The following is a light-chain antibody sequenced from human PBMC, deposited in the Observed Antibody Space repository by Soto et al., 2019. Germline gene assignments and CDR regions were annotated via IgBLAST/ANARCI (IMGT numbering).Light chain of an antibody. J-gene: IGKJ1*01. CDR2: SAS. CDR1: QSVSSSY. V-gene: IGKV3-20*01. Sequence: EIVLTQSPCTLSLSPGERSSLSCISSQSVSSSYLAWYQQKPGQAPRFLIYSASSRATGIPDRFSGSGSGTDFTLTISRLEPEDFAVYYCQQYGRSPTTFGQGTKVDIK. CDR3: QQYGRSPTT.